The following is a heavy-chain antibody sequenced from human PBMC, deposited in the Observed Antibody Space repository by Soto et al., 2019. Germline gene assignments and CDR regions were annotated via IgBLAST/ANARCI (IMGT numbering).Heavy chain of an antibody. V-gene: IGHV4-30-2*01. CDR3: ARVAFFGSGSYVDWFDP. J-gene: IGHJ5*02. CDR1: GGSISSGGYS. D-gene: IGHD3-3*01. Sequence: QLQLQESGSGLVKPSQTLSLTCAVSGGSISSGGYSWSWIRQPPGKGLEWIGYLYHSGSTYYNPSLNSRVTISVDRSKNQFSLKLSAVTAADTAVYYCARVAFFGSGSYVDWFDPWGQGTLVTVSS. CDR2: LYHSGST.